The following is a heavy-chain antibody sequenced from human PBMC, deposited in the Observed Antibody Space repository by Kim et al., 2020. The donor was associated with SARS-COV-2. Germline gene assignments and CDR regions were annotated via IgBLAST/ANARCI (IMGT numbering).Heavy chain of an antibody. CDR3: ARGPGVRATTDY. CDR1: GFAFSSYA. V-gene: IGHV3-30*04. Sequence: GGSLRLSCVASGFAFSSYAMHWVRQAPDKGLEWVALISYDGSNKYYTDSVKGRFTISRDSSKNTLYLQMNSLRAEDTALYYCARGPGVRATTDYWGQGTL. CDR2: ISYDGSNK. D-gene: IGHD1-26*01. J-gene: IGHJ4*02.